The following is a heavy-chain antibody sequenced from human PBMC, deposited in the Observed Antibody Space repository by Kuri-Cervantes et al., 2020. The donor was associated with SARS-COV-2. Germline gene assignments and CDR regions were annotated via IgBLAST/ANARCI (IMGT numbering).Heavy chain of an antibody. Sequence: SLKIPRTASGCPFGDFAMSWVRLAPGKGLDWVGIIRSKTYGGTTEYAASVKGRFTISRDDSKSIADLQMNSLKTEDTAVYYCTKDDFWSGYADYWGQGTLVTVSS. J-gene: IGHJ4*02. CDR3: TKDDFWSGYADY. V-gene: IGHV3-49*04. D-gene: IGHD3-3*01. CDR1: GCPFGDFA. CDR2: IRSKTYGGTT.